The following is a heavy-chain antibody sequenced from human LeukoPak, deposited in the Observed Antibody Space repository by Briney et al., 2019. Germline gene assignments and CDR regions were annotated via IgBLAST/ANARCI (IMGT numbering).Heavy chain of an antibody. Sequence: ASVKVSCKASGYTFTSYGISWVRQAPGQGLEWMGWISAYNGNTNYAQKLQGRVTMTTDTSTSTAYMELRSLRSDDTAVYYCARYYDFWSGCPYYYYGMDVWGQGTTVTVSS. CDR1: GYTFTSYG. CDR2: ISAYNGNT. V-gene: IGHV1-18*01. D-gene: IGHD3-3*01. CDR3: ARYYDFWSGCPYYYYGMDV. J-gene: IGHJ6*02.